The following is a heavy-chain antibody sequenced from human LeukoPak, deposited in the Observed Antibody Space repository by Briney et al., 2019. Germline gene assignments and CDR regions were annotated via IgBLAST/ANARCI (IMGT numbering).Heavy chain of an antibody. CDR2: IYYSGST. CDR3: ASMTTVTGFDY. V-gene: IGHV4-59*01. D-gene: IGHD4-17*01. CDR1: GGSINNYY. J-gene: IGHJ4*02. Sequence: SSETLSLTCTVSGGSINNYYWNWIRQPPGKGLEWIGYIYYSGSTNYNPSLKSRVTISVDTSKNQFSLKLSSVTAADTAVYYCASMTTVTGFDYWGQGTLVTVSS.